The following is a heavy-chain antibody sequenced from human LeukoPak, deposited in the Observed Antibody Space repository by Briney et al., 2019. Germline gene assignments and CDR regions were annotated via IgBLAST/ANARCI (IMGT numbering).Heavy chain of an antibody. CDR3: ARDRFIKGYCSSTSCYGPFDY. CDR1: GFTFSSNW. D-gene: IGHD2-2*01. V-gene: IGHV3-7*01. CDR2: IKHDGSEK. J-gene: IGHJ4*02. Sequence: PGGSLRLSCAASGFTFSSNWMSWVRQAPGKGLEWVANIKHDGSEKYYVDSVKGRFTISRDNAKNSLYLQMNSLRAEDTAVYYCARDRFIKGYCSSTSCYGPFDYWGQGTLVTVSS.